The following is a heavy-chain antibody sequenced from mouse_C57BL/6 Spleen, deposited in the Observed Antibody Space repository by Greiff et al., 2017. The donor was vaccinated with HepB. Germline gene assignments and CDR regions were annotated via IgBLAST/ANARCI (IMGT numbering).Heavy chain of an antibody. Sequence: QVQLKESGPGLVQPSQSLSITCTVSGFSLTSYGVHWFRQSPGKGLEWLGVIWSGGSTDYNAAFISRLSISKDNSKSQVFFKMNSLQADDTAIYYWARDYGSKRYFDVWGTGTTVTVSS. V-gene: IGHV2-2*01. J-gene: IGHJ1*03. CDR3: ARDYGSKRYFDV. D-gene: IGHD1-1*01. CDR1: GFSLTSYG. CDR2: IWSGGST.